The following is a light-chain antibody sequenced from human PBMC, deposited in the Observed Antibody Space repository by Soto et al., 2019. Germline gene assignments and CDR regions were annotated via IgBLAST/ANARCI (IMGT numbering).Light chain of an antibody. CDR2: KAS. CDR3: QQYNSYSRP. Sequence: DIQMNQSPSTVSASVRDRVTITCLASQSISSWLAWYQQKPGKAPKLLIYKASSLESGVPSRFSGSGSGTEFTLTISSLQPDDFATYYCQQYNSYSRPFGQGTKVDIK. CDR1: QSISSW. J-gene: IGKJ1*01. V-gene: IGKV1-5*03.